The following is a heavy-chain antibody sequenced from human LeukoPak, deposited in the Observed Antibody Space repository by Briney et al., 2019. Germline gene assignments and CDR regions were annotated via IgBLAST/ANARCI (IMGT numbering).Heavy chain of an antibody. V-gene: IGHV4-59*01. CDR2: IYYSGST. CDR3: ARDREGHCSSTSCYRRFDP. CDR1: GGSISSYY. J-gene: IGHJ5*02. Sequence: SETLSLTCTVSGGSISSYYWSWIRQPPGKGLEWIGYIYYSGSTNYNPSLKSRVTISVDTSKNQFSLKLSSVTAADTAVYYCARDREGHCSSTSCYRRFDPWGQGTLVTVSS. D-gene: IGHD2-2*01.